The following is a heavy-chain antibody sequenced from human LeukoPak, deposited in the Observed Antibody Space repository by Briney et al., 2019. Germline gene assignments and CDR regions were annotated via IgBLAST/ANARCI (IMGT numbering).Heavy chain of an antibody. CDR2: MYYSGST. Sequence: SETLSLTCTVSGGSISSYYWSWIRQPPGKGLEWIGYMYYSGSTNYNPSLKSRVTISVDTSKNQFSLKLSSVTAADTAVYYCARVIAAYFDYWGQGTLVTVSS. D-gene: IGHD6-13*01. V-gene: IGHV4-59*08. CDR1: GGSISSYY. CDR3: ARVIAAYFDY. J-gene: IGHJ4*02.